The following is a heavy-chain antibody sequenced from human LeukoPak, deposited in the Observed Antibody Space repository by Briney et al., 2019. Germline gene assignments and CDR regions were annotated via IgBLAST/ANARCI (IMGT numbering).Heavy chain of an antibody. D-gene: IGHD2-2*01. CDR1: GGSFSGYY. Sequence: SETLSLTCAVYGGSFSGYYWSWIRQPPGKGLEWIGEINHSGSTNYNPSLKSRVTISVDTSKNQFSLKLSSVTAADTAVYYCARDRRCSSTSCYYFDYWGQGTLVTVSS. V-gene: IGHV4-34*01. CDR3: ARDRRCSSTSCYYFDY. CDR2: INHSGST. J-gene: IGHJ4*02.